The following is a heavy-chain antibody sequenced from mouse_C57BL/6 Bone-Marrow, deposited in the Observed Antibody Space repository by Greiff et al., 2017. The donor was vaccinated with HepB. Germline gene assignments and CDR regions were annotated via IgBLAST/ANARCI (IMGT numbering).Heavy chain of an antibody. CDR2: INPNNGGT. J-gene: IGHJ2*01. CDR3: ASRSDDPRFDY. D-gene: IGHD2-12*01. CDR1: GYTFTDYY. V-gene: IGHV1-26*01. Sequence: VQLQQSGPELVKPGASVKISCKASGYTFTDYYMNWVKQSHGKSLEWIGDINPNNGGTSYNQKFKGKATLTVDKSSSTAYMELRSLTSEDSAVYYCASRSDDPRFDYWGQGTTLTVSS.